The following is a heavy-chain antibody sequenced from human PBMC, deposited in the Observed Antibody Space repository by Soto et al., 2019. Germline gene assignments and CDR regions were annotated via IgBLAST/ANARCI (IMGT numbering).Heavy chain of an antibody. V-gene: IGHV1-69*02. CDR2: IIPILGIA. J-gene: IGHJ4*02. CDR1: GGTFSSYT. Sequence: QVQLVQSGAEVKKPGSSVKVSCKASGGTFSSYTISWVRQAPGQGLEWMGRIIPILGIANYAQKFQGRVTITADKLTSTAYVELSSLRSEDTAVYSCARGDYGDYVVDYWGQGTLVTVSS. D-gene: IGHD4-17*01. CDR3: ARGDYGDYVVDY.